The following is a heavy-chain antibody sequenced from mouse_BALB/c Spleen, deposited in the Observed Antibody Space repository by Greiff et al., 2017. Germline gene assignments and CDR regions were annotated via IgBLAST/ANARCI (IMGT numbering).Heavy chain of an antibody. CDR3: ARDMDSYYAMDY. J-gene: IGHJ4*01. CDR1: GFTFTDYY. CDR2: IRNKANGYTT. V-gene: IGHV7-3*02. Sequence: EVKLEESGGGLVQPGGSLRLSCATSGFTFTDYYMSWVRQPPGKALEWLGFIRNKANGYTTEYSASVKGRFTISRDNSQSILYLQMNTLRAEDSATYYCARDMDSYYAMDYWGQGTSVTVSS.